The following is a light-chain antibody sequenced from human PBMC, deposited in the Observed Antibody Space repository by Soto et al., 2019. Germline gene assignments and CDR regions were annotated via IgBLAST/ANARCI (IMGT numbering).Light chain of an antibody. CDR2: AAA. Sequence: DMEMTQSPSSLSASVGDRVTITCRASQSISNYLNWYQHKPGKVHKLLIYAAASLQSGVPTRFSGSGSGTHFTLTINSLQPEDFATYYCQQSYGTPLTFGGGTKIEIK. CDR1: QSISNY. CDR3: QQSYGTPLT. V-gene: IGKV1-39*01. J-gene: IGKJ4*01.